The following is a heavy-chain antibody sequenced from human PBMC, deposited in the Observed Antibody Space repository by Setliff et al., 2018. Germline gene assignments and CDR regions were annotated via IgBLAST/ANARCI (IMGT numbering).Heavy chain of an antibody. Sequence: SETLSLTCTVSGGSISSGSYYWNWIRQPAGKGLEWIGRIYTSGNTNYNPSLKSRVTISVDTSKNQFSLKLSSVTAADTAVYYCARGYSGYDYLKPFDYWGQGTLVTVSS. CDR2: IYTSGNT. D-gene: IGHD5-12*01. CDR1: GGSISSGSYY. CDR3: ARGYSGYDYLKPFDY. V-gene: IGHV4-61*02. J-gene: IGHJ4*02.